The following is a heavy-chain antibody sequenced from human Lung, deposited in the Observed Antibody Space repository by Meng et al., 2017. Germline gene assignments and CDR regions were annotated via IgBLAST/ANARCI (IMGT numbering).Heavy chain of an antibody. J-gene: IGHJ4*02. Sequence: EVQRVESGGGVGQPGGSLRRSCAASGLTFRSYWMHWVRQAPGKGLVWVSRINSDGSSTSYADSVKGRFTISRDNAKNTLYLQMNSLRAEDTAVYYCARDSGSYFDYWCQGILVTVSS. CDR2: INSDGSST. V-gene: IGHV3-74*01. CDR1: GLTFRSYW. D-gene: IGHD1-26*01. CDR3: ARDSGSYFDY.